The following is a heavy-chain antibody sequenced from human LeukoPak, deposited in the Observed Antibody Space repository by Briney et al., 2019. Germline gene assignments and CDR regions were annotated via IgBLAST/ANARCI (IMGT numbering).Heavy chain of an antibody. CDR2: ISNGGST. Sequence: SETLSLTCSVSGVAVRDSKYWTWIRKSPEKRLEWIGYISNGGSTKYNPSLKRRVTISLDTTKNQFSRKLISMPAATGTDYYCAIQVKGLLDSWGQGTLVTVSS. CDR1: GVAVRDSKY. V-gene: IGHV4-59*08. CDR3: AIQVKGLLDS. J-gene: IGHJ4*02.